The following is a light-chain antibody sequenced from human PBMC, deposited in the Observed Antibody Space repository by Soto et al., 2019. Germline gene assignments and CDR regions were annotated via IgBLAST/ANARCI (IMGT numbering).Light chain of an antibody. J-gene: IGLJ1*01. CDR2: EVS. V-gene: IGLV2-14*01. CDR3: SSYTSSSTLV. CDR1: SSDVGGYNY. Sequence: QSALTQPASVSGSPGQSITISCTGTSSDVGGYNYVSWYQQHPGKAPKLMIYEVSNRPSGVSNRFSGSKSGNTASLTISGLQAEDEDDYYCSSYTSSSTLVFGTGTQLTV.